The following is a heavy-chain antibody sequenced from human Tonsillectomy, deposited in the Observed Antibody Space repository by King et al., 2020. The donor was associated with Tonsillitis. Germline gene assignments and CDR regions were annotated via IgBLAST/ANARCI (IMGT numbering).Heavy chain of an antibody. CDR3: VREKLAARPASYDY. J-gene: IGHJ4*02. V-gene: IGHV4-59*01. Sequence: QLQESGPGLVKPSETLSLTCTVSGGSMNTYYWSWIRQPPGKGLEWMGHIYYSGSTYYNPSLKGRVTISLDTSKNQFSLKLTSMTAADTAVYYCVREKLAARPASYDYWGQGALVTVSS. CDR1: GGSMNTYY. CDR2: IYYSGST. D-gene: IGHD6-6*01.